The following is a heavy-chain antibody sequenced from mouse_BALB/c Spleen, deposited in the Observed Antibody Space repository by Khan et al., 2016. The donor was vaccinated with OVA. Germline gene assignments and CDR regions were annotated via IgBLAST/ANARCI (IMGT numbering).Heavy chain of an antibody. CDR3: ARDCHNYGSRGAVDN. CDR2: IIPSTVYT. D-gene: IGHD1-1*01. J-gene: IGHJ4*01. CDR1: GYTFTSYT. Sequence: QVQLQQSGAELARPGASVKMSCKASGYTFTSYTMHWVKQRPGQGLEWIGYIIPSTVYTNYNQKFKDKATLTADKSSSTAYMQLSSLTSEDSAVYYCARDCHNYGSRGAVDNWGQGTSVTVSS. V-gene: IGHV1-4*01.